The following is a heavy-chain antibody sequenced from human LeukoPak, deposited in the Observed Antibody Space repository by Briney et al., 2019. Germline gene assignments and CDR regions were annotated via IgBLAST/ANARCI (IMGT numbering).Heavy chain of an antibody. CDR2: ISWNSGSI. CDR3: AKVLQVDEEGAPKYYYGMDV. D-gene: IGHD1-26*01. J-gene: IGHJ6*02. CDR1: GFTFDDYA. Sequence: QPGGSLRLSCAASGFTFDDYAMHWVRQAPGKGLEWVSGISWNSGSIGYADSVKGRFTISRDNAKNSLYLQMNSLRAEDTAVYYCAKVLQVDEEGAPKYYYGMDVWGQGTTVTVSS. V-gene: IGHV3-9*01.